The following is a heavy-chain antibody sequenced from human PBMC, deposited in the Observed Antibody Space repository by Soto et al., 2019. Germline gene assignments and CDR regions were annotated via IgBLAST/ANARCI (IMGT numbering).Heavy chain of an antibody. Sequence: QVQLVQSGAEVKKPGSSVKVSCKASGGTFSSYAISWVRQAPGQGLEWMGGIIPIFGTANYAQKFQGRVTMTADESTSTADMELSSLRSEDTAVYYCARGPTPEQLVAAPEVWFDPWGQGTLVTVSS. D-gene: IGHD5-12*01. CDR1: GGTFSSYA. J-gene: IGHJ5*02. CDR2: IIPIFGTA. CDR3: ARGPTPEQLVAAPEVWFDP. V-gene: IGHV1-69*12.